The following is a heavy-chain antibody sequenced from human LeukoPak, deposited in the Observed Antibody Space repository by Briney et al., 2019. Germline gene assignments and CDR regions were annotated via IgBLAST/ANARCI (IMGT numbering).Heavy chain of an antibody. D-gene: IGHD5-18*01. V-gene: IGHV1-2*02. J-gene: IGHJ4*02. Sequence: ASVKVSCKASGYTFTGYYMHWVRQAPGQGLEWMGWINPNSGGTNYAQKFQGRVTMTRDTSISTAYMELSRLRSDDTAAYYCARESRGYSYGYNYWGQGTLVTVSS. CDR3: ARESRGYSYGYNY. CDR1: GYTFTGYY. CDR2: INPNSGGT.